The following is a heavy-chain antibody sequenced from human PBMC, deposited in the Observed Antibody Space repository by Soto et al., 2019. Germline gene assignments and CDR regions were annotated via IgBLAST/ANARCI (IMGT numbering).Heavy chain of an antibody. Sequence: TLSLTCTVSGGSISSGGYYWSWIRQHPGKGLEWIGYFYYGGSTYYNPSLKSRATISGDTSKNQFSLKLSSVTAADTAVYYCARGGYYYENSGQNAYDYWGQGILVTVSS. CDR2: FYYGGST. CDR3: ARGGYYYENSGQNAYDY. V-gene: IGHV4-31*03. J-gene: IGHJ4*01. CDR1: GGSISSGGYY. D-gene: IGHD3-22*01.